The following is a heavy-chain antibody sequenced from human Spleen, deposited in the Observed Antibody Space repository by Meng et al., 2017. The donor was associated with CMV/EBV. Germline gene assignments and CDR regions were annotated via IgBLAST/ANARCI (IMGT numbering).Heavy chain of an antibody. CDR1: GFTFTHYF. CDR2: INPSGGST. J-gene: IGHJ1*01. D-gene: IGHD2-21*01. V-gene: IGHV1-46*01. Sequence: ASVKVSCKTSGFTFTHYFYHWVRQAPGQGLEWMGIINPSGGSTSYAQKFQGRVTMTRDTSTSTVYMELSSLRSEDTAVYYCARGCTEGGGDCQGAEYFQHWGQGTLVTVSS. CDR3: ARGCTEGGGDCQGAEYFQH.